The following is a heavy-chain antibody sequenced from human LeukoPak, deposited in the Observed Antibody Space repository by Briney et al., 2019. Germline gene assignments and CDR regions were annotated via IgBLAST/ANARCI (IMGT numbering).Heavy chain of an antibody. CDR2: IYSGGST. Sequence: GGSLRPSCAASGFTVSSNYMSWVRQAPGKGLEWVSVIYSGGSTYYADSVRGRFTISRDNSKNTLYLQMNSLRAEDTAVYYCARGVAAAGGIDYWGQGTLVTVSS. J-gene: IGHJ4*02. V-gene: IGHV3-53*01. D-gene: IGHD6-13*01. CDR3: ARGVAAAGGIDY. CDR1: GFTVSSNY.